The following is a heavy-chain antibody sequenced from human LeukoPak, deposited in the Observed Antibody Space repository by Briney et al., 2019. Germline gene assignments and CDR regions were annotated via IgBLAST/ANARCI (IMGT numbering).Heavy chain of an antibody. CDR3: AKDGSWGDYYFYFYMDV. J-gene: IGHJ6*03. V-gene: IGHV3-23*01. CDR1: GFTFGSFA. D-gene: IGHD3-16*01. Sequence: GGSLRLSCEASGFTFGSFAMSWVRQAPGKGLQWVSGISGGGYYTYYADSVKGRFTISRDNSKNTLYIQMNSLRAEDTAVYYCAKDGSWGDYYFYFYMDVWGKGTTVTVSS. CDR2: ISGGGYYT.